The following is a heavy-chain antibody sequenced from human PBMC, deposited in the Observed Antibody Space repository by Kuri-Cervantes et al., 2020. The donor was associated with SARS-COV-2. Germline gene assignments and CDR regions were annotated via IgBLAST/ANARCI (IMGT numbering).Heavy chain of an antibody. V-gene: IGHV4-39*01. D-gene: IGHD3-16*01. CDR2: IYYSGST. Sequence: GSLRLSCTVSGGSISSSSYYWGWIRQPPGKGLEWIGSIYYSGSTYYNPSLKSRVTLSVDTSKNQFSLRLTSVTAADTAVYYCARREVGDSTHDYWGQGTLVTVSS. CDR1: GGSISSSSYY. CDR3: ARREVGDSTHDY. J-gene: IGHJ4*02.